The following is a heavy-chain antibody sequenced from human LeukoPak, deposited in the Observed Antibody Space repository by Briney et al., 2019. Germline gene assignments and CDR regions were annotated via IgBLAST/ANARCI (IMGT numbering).Heavy chain of an antibody. CDR1: GFTFSSY. J-gene: IGHJ4*02. CDR2: IYYTGST. CDR3: ARVGFGNTPHPIDY. Sequence: GSLRLSCAASGFTFSSYWSWIRQPPGKGLEWIGYIYYTGSTSYNPSLKSRVTISVDTSKNQFSLKLRSVTAADTAVYYCARVGFGNTPHPIDYWGQGTLVTVSS. V-gene: IGHV4-59*01. D-gene: IGHD4-23*01.